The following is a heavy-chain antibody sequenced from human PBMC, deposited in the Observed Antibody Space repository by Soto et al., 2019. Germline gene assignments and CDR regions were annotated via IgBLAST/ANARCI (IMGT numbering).Heavy chain of an antibody. CDR3: ARMDCSSTSCYPDI. CDR2: IYYSGST. D-gene: IGHD2-2*01. Sequence: SETLSLTCAVYGGSFSGYYWSWIRQPPGKGLEWIGYIYYSGSTNYNPSLKSRVTISVDTSKNQFSLKLSSVTAADTAVYYCARMDCSSTSCYPDIWGQGTMVTVSS. CDR1: GGSFSGYY. V-gene: IGHV4-59*01. J-gene: IGHJ3*02.